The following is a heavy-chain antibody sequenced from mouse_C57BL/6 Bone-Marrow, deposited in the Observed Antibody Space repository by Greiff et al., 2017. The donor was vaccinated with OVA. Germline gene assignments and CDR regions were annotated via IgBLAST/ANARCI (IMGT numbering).Heavy chain of an antibody. Sequence: VQLQQPGAELVKPGASVKMSCKASGYTFTSYWITWVKQRPGQGLEWIGDIYPGSGSTNYNEKFKSKATLTVDTSSSTAYMQLSSLTSDDSAVYYCVITTVVAHYFDYWGQGTTLTVSS. J-gene: IGHJ2*01. V-gene: IGHV1-55*01. CDR2: IYPGSGST. CDR1: GYTFTSYW. CDR3: VITTVVAHYFDY. D-gene: IGHD1-1*01.